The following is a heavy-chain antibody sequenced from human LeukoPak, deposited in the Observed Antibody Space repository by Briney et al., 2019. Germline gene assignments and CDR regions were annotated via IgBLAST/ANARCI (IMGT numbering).Heavy chain of an antibody. CDR1: GGSISSYN. D-gene: IGHD2-15*01. J-gene: IGHJ5*02. Sequence: SETLSLTCTVSGGSISSYNWSWIRQPAGKGLEWIGRIYTSGSTNYNPSLKSRVTMSVDTSKNQFSLKLSSVTAADTAVYYCARDTPCSGGSCYLVPWFDPWGQGTLVTVSS. CDR3: ARDTPCSGGSCYLVPWFDP. CDR2: IYTSGST. V-gene: IGHV4-4*07.